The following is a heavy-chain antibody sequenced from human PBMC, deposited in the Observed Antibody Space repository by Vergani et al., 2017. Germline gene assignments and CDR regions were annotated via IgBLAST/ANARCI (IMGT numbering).Heavy chain of an antibody. D-gene: IGHD1-7*01. V-gene: IGHV3-23*01. Sequence: EVQLLESGGGLVQPGGSLRLSCAASGFTFSSYAMSWVRQAPGKGLEWVSVISGSAISTYYADSVKGRFTISRDNSKNTLYLQMNGLRAEDTAVYYCAKGYNWNYGYFDYWGQGTLVTVSS. CDR1: GFTFSSYA. CDR2: ISGSAIST. CDR3: AKGYNWNYGYFDY. J-gene: IGHJ4*02.